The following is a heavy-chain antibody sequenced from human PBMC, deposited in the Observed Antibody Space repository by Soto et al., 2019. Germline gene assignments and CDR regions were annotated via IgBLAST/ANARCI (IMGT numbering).Heavy chain of an antibody. CDR3: ERDLGYYASSGYFDY. V-gene: IGHV3-11*01. Sequence: GGSLRLSCAASGFTFSDSYMSWIRQAPGKGLEWVSYISSSDSIIYYSDSVKGRFIISRDNAKNSLYLQMNSLRAEDTAVYYCERDLGYYASSGYFDYWGQGTLVTVSS. J-gene: IGHJ4*02. D-gene: IGHD3-22*01. CDR1: GFTFSDSY. CDR2: ISSSDSII.